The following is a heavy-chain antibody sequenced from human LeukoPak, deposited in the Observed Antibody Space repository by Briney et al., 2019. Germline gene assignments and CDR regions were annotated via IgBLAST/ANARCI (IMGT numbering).Heavy chain of an antibody. J-gene: IGHJ4*02. CDR1: GGSFSGYY. Sequence: SETLSLTCAVYGGSFSGYYWSWIRQPPGKGLEWIGEINHSGSTNYNPSLKSRVTISVDTSKNQFSLKLSSVTAADTAVYYCARVQAAYCGGDCFDFDYWGQGTLVTVSS. CDR3: ARVQAAYCGGDCFDFDY. D-gene: IGHD2-21*02. CDR2: INHSGST. V-gene: IGHV4-34*01.